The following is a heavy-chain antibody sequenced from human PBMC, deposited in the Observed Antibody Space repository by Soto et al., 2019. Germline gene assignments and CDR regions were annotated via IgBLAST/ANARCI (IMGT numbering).Heavy chain of an antibody. CDR3: AKRRFIAAAGNENWFDP. CDR1: GFTFSSYA. Sequence: EGSLRLSCAASGFTFSSYAMSWVRQAPGKGLEWVSAISGSGGSTYYADSVKGRFTISRDNSKNTLYLQMNSLRAEDTAVYYCAKRRFIAAAGNENWFDPWGHGPLFTVS. V-gene: IGHV3-23*01. CDR2: ISGSGGST. D-gene: IGHD6-13*01. J-gene: IGHJ5*02.